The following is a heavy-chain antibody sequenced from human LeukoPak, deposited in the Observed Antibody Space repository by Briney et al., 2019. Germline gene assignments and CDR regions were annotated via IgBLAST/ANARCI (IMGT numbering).Heavy chain of an antibody. J-gene: IGHJ4*02. Sequence: KFQGRVTITRDTSASTAYVELSSLRSEDTAVYYCASRAVAGSGIGSYFDYWGQGTLVTVSS. D-gene: IGHD6-19*01. V-gene: IGHV1-3*01. CDR3: ASRAVAGSGIGSYFDY.